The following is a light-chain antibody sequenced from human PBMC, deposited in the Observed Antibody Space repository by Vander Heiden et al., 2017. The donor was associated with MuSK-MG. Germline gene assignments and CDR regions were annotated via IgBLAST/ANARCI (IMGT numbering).Light chain of an antibody. Sequence: DIVMTQSPDSLAVPLGERATINCKCSQSVLYSSRNKNYLAWYQQKPGQPPKLLINWASTRESGVPDRFSGSGSGTDFTLTISSLQAEDVAVYSCQQHYSSPLTFGGGTKVEIK. CDR2: WAS. V-gene: IGKV4-1*01. CDR3: QQHYSSPLT. J-gene: IGKJ4*01. CDR1: QSVLYSSRNKNY.